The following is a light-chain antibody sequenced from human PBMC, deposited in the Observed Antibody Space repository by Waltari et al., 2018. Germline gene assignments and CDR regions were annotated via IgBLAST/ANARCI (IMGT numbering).Light chain of an antibody. J-gene: IGKJ1*01. CDR2: KVS. CDR3: MQGIHWPRS. V-gene: IGKV2-30*01. Sequence: DVVMTQSPLSLPVTLVQPASISCRSSQSLVASDGNTYLSWFQQRPGQSPRRLIYKVSNRDSGVPDRVSGSGSGTDFTLKISRVEAEDIAIYYCMQGIHWPRSFGQGTKVEIE. CDR1: QSLVASDGNTY.